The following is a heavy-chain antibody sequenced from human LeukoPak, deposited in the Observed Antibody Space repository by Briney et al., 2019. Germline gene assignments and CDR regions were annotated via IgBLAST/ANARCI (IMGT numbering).Heavy chain of an antibody. CDR1: GDSISSSSYY. V-gene: IGHV4-39*01. J-gene: IGHJ4*02. CDR2: IYYSGST. D-gene: IGHD3-10*01. CDR3: ARHYFYGSGTCRPFDY. Sequence: SETLSLTCTVSGDSISSSSYYWGWIRQPPGKGLEWIGSIYYSGSTYYNPSLKSRVTISVDTSKNQCSLKLSSVTAADTAVYYCARHYFYGSGTCRPFDYWGQGTLVTVSS.